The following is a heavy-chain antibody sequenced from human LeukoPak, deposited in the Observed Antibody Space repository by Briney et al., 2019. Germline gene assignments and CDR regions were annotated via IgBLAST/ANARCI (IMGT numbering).Heavy chain of an antibody. D-gene: IGHD3-10*01. Sequence: GGSLRLSCAASGFTFATYGMSWVRQAPGKGLEWVSVVGDSAATTHYADSVRGRFFISRDNSKNTVHLQMNSLRVEDTAVYYCAKDSVTVLRGVASDDGFAVWGQGTMVTVSS. V-gene: IGHV3-23*01. CDR3: AKDSVTVLRGVASDDGFAV. CDR2: VGDSAATT. J-gene: IGHJ3*01. CDR1: GFTFATYG.